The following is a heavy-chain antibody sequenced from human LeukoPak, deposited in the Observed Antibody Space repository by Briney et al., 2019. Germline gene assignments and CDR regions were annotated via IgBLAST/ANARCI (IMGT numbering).Heavy chain of an antibody. CDR1: GFTFNNYA. J-gene: IGHJ6*03. V-gene: IGHV3-23*01. D-gene: IGHD2-2*01. CDR2: ISGSGGST. Sequence: GGSLRLSCAASGFTFNNYAVSWVRQAPGKGLEWVSAISGSGGSTYYADSVKGRFTISRDNSKNTLYLQMNSLRAEDTAVYYCAKDGCSSTSCPAYHYYYYMDVWGKGTTVTVSS. CDR3: AKDGCSSTSCPAYHYYYYMDV.